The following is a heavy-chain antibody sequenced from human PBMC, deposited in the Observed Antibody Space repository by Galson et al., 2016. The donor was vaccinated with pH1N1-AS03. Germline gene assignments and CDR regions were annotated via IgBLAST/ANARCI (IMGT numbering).Heavy chain of an antibody. J-gene: IGHJ3*02. CDR1: GFTFSSYS. CDR3: ARSRSPDYYDSSTYRPDAFDI. CDR2: ISSSGNYK. Sequence: SLRLSCAASGFTFSSYSMNWVRQAPGKGLEWVSSISSSGNYKYYADSVKGRFIVSRDNAVNSLYLQMNSLRAEDTALYYCARSRSPDYYDSSTYRPDAFDIWGQGTMVTVSS. D-gene: IGHD3-22*01. V-gene: IGHV3-21*01.